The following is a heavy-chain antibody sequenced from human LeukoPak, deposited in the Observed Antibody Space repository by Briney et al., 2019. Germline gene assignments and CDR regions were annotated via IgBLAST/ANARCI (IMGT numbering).Heavy chain of an antibody. D-gene: IGHD6-19*01. J-gene: IGHJ4*02. CDR3: ARDSGRRDLDY. CDR2: ISYSASTI. CDR1: GFTFSSYD. V-gene: IGHV3-48*03. Sequence: PGGSLRLSCAASGFTFSSYDMNWVRQAPGKGLEWVSYISYSASTIHYADSVKGRFTISRDNAKNSLHLQMNSLRAADTAIYYCARDSGRRDLDYWGQGTLVTASS.